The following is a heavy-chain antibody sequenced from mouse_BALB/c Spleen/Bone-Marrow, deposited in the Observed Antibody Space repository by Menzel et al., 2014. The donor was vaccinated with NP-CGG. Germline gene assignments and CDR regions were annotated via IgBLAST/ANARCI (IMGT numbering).Heavy chain of an antibody. CDR1: GYSITSDYA. CDR2: ISYSGST. Sequence: EVKVVEPGPGLVKPSQSLSLTCTVTGYSITSDYAWNWIRQFPGNKLEWMGYISYSGSTAYNPSLSSRISITRDTSKNQFFLQLNSVTTEDTATYYCARRGYYGSSLDYWGQGTTLTVSS. D-gene: IGHD1-1*01. J-gene: IGHJ2*01. CDR3: ARRGYYGSSLDY. V-gene: IGHV3-2*02.